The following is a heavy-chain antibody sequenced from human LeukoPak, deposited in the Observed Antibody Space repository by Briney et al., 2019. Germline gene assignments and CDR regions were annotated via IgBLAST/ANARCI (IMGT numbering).Heavy chain of an antibody. D-gene: IGHD6-19*01. V-gene: IGHV5-10-1*01. Sequence: GESLKISCKGSGYSFTSYWISWVRQIPGKGLEWMGRIDPSDSYTNYSPSFQGHVTISADKSISTAYLQWSSLKASDTAMYYCASTVAGPYYYYGMDVWGQGTTVTVSS. J-gene: IGHJ6*02. CDR1: GYSFTSYW. CDR2: IDPSDSYT. CDR3: ASTVAGPYYYYGMDV.